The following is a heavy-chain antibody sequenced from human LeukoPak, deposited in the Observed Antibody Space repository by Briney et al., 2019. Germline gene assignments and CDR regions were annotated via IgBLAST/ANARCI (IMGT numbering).Heavy chain of an antibody. Sequence: ASVKVSCKASGYTFTSYGISWVRQAPGQGLEWMGGIIPIFGTANYAQKFQGRVTITADESTTTAYMELSSLRSDDTAVYYCVRTDNAYEVGPGYWGQGTLVTVSS. CDR3: VRTDNAYEVGPGY. V-gene: IGHV1-69*13. D-gene: IGHD5-12*01. J-gene: IGHJ4*02. CDR1: GYTFTSYG. CDR2: IIPIFGTA.